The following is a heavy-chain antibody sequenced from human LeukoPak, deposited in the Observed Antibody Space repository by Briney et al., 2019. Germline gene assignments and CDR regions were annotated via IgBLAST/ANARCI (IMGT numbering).Heavy chain of an antibody. CDR3: ARDGPTAYFGL. D-gene: IGHD4-17*01. CDR2: IYTTGST. Sequence: RASQTLSLTCTVSGGSISSGYYYWSWIRQPAGKGLGWIGRIYTTGSTNYNPSLKSRVTISIDTSKNQFSLKLSSVTAADTAVYYCARDGPTAYFGLWGRGTLVTVSS. CDR1: GGSISSGYYY. J-gene: IGHJ2*01. V-gene: IGHV4-61*02.